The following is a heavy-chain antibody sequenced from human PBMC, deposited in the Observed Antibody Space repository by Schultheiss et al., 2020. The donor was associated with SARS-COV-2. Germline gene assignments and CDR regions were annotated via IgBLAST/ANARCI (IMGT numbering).Heavy chain of an antibody. CDR2: INSDGGTT. V-gene: IGHV3-74*01. CDR1: GFTFSSYS. Sequence: GESLKISCAASGFTFSSYSMNWVRQAPGKGLVWVSRINSDGGTTRYADSVKGRFTISRDNAKNTLYLQMNSLRAEDTAVYYCARARGGAYTYSIDYWGQGTLVTVSS. J-gene: IGHJ4*02. CDR3: ARARGGAYTYSIDY. D-gene: IGHD3-16*01.